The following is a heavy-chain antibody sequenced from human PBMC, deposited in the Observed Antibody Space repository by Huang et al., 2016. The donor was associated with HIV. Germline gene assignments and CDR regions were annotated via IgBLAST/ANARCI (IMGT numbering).Heavy chain of an antibody. CDR3: AKGRRAFDV. Sequence: EVQLVQSGAEVKKPGESLKISCTGSGYRFSIYWIDWVRQMPGKGLAWMCIIYPFDSKSTYSPSVEGHVSISVDKSINTVYLHWSSLKASDTAIYYCAKGRRAFDVWGQGTWVTVSS. CDR1: GYRFSIYW. CDR2: IYPFDSKS. V-gene: IGHV5-51*03. J-gene: IGHJ3*01.